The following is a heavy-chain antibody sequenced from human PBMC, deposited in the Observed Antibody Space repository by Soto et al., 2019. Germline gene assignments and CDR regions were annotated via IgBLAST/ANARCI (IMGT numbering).Heavy chain of an antibody. CDR1: GFSLSDYW. V-gene: IGHV3-74*03. Sequence: GGSLRLSCAASGFSLSDYWMHWVRQVPGKGLLWVSRISVNGGGTTYADSVKGRFTISRDNSKNTLYLQMNSLRAEDTAVYYCAKDPPYSSSWPYFDYWGQGTLVTVSS. D-gene: IGHD6-13*01. CDR3: AKDPPYSSSWPYFDY. J-gene: IGHJ4*02. CDR2: ISVNGGGT.